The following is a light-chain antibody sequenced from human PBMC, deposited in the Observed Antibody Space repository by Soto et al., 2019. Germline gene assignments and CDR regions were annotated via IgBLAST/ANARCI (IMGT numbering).Light chain of an antibody. CDR1: QDIINY. CDR2: TAS. Sequence: DIQITQSPSSLSASVGDRATITCQASQDIINYVNWYQQKPGKAPKLIIYTASNLESGVPSRFSGRGSGTDFPLAIDVLQHEDFATYYCQQYHALPRTFGQGTRVEI. J-gene: IGKJ1*01. V-gene: IGKV1-33*01. CDR3: QQYHALPRT.